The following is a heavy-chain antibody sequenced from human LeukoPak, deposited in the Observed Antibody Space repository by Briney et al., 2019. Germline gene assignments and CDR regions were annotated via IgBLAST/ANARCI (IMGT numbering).Heavy chain of an antibody. CDR2: INHSGST. V-gene: IGHV4-34*01. CDR3: ARGLWHSSGYPWYFDY. J-gene: IGHJ4*02. Sequence: SETLSLTCAVYGGSFSGYCWSWIRQPPGKGLEWIGEINHSGSTNYNPSLKSRVTISVDTSKNQFSLKLSSVTAADTAVYYCARGLWHSSGYPWYFDYWGQGTLVTVS. D-gene: IGHD3-22*01. CDR1: GGSFSGYC.